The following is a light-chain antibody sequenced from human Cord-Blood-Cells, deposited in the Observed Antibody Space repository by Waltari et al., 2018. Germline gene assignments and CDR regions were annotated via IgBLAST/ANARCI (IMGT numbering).Light chain of an antibody. CDR2: DAS. CDR1: QGISSA. V-gene: IGKV1-13*02. J-gene: IGKJ3*01. Sequence: AIQLTQSPSSLSASVGDRVAITCRASQGISSALAWYQQKPGKAPKLLIYDASTLESGVPSRFSGSGSGTDFTLTISSLQPEDFATYYCQQFNSYPFTFGPGTKVDIK. CDR3: QQFNSYPFT.